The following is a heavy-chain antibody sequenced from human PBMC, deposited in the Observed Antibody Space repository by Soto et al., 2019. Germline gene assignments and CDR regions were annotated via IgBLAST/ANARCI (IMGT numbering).Heavy chain of an antibody. CDR3: ARVKQLVGGYYYYYGMDV. CDR2: IYYSGST. J-gene: IGHJ6*02. Sequence: QVQLQESGPGLVKPSETLSLTCTVSGGSIGSYYWSWIRQPQGKGLEWIGYIYYSGSTNYTTSLKRRFTISVDTSKNQFSLELSSVTAADTAVYYCARVKQLVGGYYYYYGMDVWGQGTTVTVSS. CDR1: GGSIGSYY. V-gene: IGHV4-59*01. D-gene: IGHD6-6*01.